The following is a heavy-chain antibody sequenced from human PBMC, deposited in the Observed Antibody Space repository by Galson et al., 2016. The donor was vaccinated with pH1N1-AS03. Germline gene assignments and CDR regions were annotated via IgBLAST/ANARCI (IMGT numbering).Heavy chain of an antibody. V-gene: IGHV3-23*01. CDR3: AKDRLRSGGM. J-gene: IGHJ4*02. CDR2: ADGVGAYT. D-gene: IGHD2-15*01. Sequence: SLRLSCAASGFNFINYAMTWVRQTPGKGLEWVSSADGVGAYTFYADSVRGRFTISRDNSKNTVYLQMNNLKAEDTAIYHCAKDRLRSGGMWGQGTLVTVSS. CDR1: GFNFINYA.